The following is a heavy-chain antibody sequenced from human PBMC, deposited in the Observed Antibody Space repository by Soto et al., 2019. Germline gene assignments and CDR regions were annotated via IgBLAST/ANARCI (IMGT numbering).Heavy chain of an antibody. CDR3: AREGGDYGIDY. V-gene: IGHV3-13*01. Sequence: GGSLRLSCAASGFTFSSYDMHWVRQATGKGLEWVSAIGTAGDTYYPGSVKGRFTISRENAKNSLYLQMNSLRAGDTAVYYCAREGGDYGIDYWGQGTLVTVSS. CDR1: GFTFSSYD. J-gene: IGHJ4*02. CDR2: IGTAGDT. D-gene: IGHD4-17*01.